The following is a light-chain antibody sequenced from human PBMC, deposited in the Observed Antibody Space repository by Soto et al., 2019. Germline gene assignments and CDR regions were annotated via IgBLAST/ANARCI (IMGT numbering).Light chain of an antibody. J-gene: IGKJ1*01. CDR1: QSVSSSY. CDR3: QQYGSSPWT. CDR2: GAS. Sequence: EIVLTQSPGTLSLSPGERATLSCRASQSVSSSYLAWYQQKPGQAPRLLIYGASSKATGIPDRFSGSGSGTDFTLTISRLEIEDFAVYYCQQYGSSPWTFGQGTEGEIK. V-gene: IGKV3-20*01.